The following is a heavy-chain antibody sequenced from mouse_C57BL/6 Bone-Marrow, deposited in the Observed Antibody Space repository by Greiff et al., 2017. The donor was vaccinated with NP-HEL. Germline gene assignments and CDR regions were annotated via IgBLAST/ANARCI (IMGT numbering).Heavy chain of an antibody. CDR3: ATLYYGYDVTY. V-gene: IGHV2-6*01. CDR2: IWGVGST. J-gene: IGHJ3*01. D-gene: IGHD2-2*01. Sequence: VKLQESGPGLVAPSQSLSITCTVSGFSLTSYGVDWVRQSPGKGLEWLGVIWGVGSTNYNSALKSRLSISKDNSKSQVFLKMNSLQTDDTAMYYCATLYYGYDVTYWGQGTLVTVSA. CDR1: GFSLTSYG.